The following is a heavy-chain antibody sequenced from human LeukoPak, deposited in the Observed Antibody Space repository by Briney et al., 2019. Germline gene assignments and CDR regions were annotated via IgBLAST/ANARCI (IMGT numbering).Heavy chain of an antibody. Sequence: MSSETLSLTCTVSDGSISSYYWSWIRQPPGKGLEWIGYIYYTGSTNYNPSLKSRVTISVDTSKSHFSLKMSTLTAADTAVYYCARHRGSGYPYFDYWGQGTLVTVSS. CDR1: DGSISSYY. CDR2: IYYTGST. D-gene: IGHD3-22*01. J-gene: IGHJ4*02. V-gene: IGHV4-59*01. CDR3: ARHRGSGYPYFDY.